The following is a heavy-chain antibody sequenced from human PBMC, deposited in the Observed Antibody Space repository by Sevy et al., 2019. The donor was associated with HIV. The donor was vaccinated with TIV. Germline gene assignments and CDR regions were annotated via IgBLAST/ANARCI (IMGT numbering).Heavy chain of an antibody. Sequence: SETLSLTCAVYGGSFSGYYWSWIRQPPGKGLEWIGEINHSGSTNYNPSLKSRVTISVDTSKNQFSLKLSSVTAADTAVYYCARGPDYYDSSGYDPWFAPWGQGTLVTVSS. D-gene: IGHD3-22*01. V-gene: IGHV4-34*01. CDR3: ARGPDYYDSSGYDPWFAP. J-gene: IGHJ5*02. CDR2: INHSGST. CDR1: GGSFSGYY.